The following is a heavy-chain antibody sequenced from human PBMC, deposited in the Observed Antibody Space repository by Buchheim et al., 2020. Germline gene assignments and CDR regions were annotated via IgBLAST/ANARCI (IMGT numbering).Heavy chain of an antibody. Sequence: QLQLQESGPGLVKPSGTLSLTCSVSGASISSRNWWTWVRQSPGKGLEWIGEIYQSGTTNYNPSLKSRVTISMDKSKNQFYLKVNSVTAADTAVFYCAKTSAQGYLEYWGQG. D-gene: IGHD6-13*01. J-gene: IGHJ4*02. CDR1: GASISSRNW. CDR2: IYQSGTT. V-gene: IGHV4-4*02. CDR3: AKTSAQGYLEY.